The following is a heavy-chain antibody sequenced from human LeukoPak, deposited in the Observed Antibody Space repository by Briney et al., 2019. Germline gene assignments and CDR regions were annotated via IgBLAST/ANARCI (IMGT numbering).Heavy chain of an antibody. D-gene: IGHD2-15*01. CDR1: GFTFSSYS. CDR3: ARDHPGYCSGGSCYSW. J-gene: IGHJ4*02. Sequence: PGGSLRLSCAASGFTFSSYSMNWVRQAPGKGLEWVSSISSSSSYIYYADSVKGRFTISRDNAKNSLYLQMNSLRAEDTAVYYCARDHPGYCSGGSCYSWWGQGTLVTVSS. CDR2: ISSSSSYI. V-gene: IGHV3-21*01.